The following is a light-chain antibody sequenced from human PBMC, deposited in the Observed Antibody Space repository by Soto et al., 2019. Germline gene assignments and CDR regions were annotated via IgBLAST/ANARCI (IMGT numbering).Light chain of an antibody. CDR3: QQRSNW. Sequence: EIVLTQSPATPSLSPGERATLSCRASQSVSSYLAWYQQKPGQAPRLLIYDASNRATGIPARFSGSGSGTDFTLTISSLEPEDFAVYYCQQRSNWFGQGTKVEIK. J-gene: IGKJ1*01. CDR2: DAS. V-gene: IGKV3-11*01. CDR1: QSVSSY.